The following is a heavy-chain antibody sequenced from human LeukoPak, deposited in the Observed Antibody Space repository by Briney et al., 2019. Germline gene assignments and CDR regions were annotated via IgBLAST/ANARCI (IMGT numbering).Heavy chain of an antibody. J-gene: IGHJ4*02. CDR3: ARDRWGFPDS. CDR2: FKTKYNQV. V-gene: IGHV3-23*05. D-gene: IGHD2-21*01. CDR1: GFTFSDYA. Sequence: LPGGSLRLSCVASGFTFSDYAMNWVRQAPGKGLEWVSTFKTKYNQVYYAESVRGRFTISTDNSKNTVYLQMSSLRAEDTALYYCARDRWGFPDSWGQGTLVTVSS.